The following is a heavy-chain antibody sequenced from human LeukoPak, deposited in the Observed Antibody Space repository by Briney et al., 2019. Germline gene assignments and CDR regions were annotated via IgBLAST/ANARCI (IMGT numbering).Heavy chain of an antibody. CDR3: AKDVAPDSGWDLDY. D-gene: IGHD6-19*01. V-gene: IGHV3-23*01. J-gene: IGHJ4*02. CDR2: IYNSGAKI. Sequence: GGSLRLSCAVSGLTFSTYSMTWVRQGPGKGLEWVSSIYNSGAKIFYANSVKGRFTISRDNSKSMLYLQMNSLRVEDTAVYYCAKDVAPDSGWDLDYWGQGTLVTVSS. CDR1: GLTFSTYS.